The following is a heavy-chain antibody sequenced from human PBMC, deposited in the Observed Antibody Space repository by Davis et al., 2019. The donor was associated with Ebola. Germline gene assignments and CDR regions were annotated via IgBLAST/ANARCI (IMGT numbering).Heavy chain of an antibody. CDR1: GFTFDDYA. D-gene: IGHD4-23*01. CDR3: ASAPYGNSYHFDG. V-gene: IGHV3-9*01. J-gene: IGHJ4*02. Sequence: GGSLRLSCAASGFTFDDYAMHWVRQAPGKGLEWVSAISWNSGSMDYAASVKGRFTVSRDNAKKLLYLQMNSLRPEDTAFYYCASAPYGNSYHFDGWGQGTLVTVSS. CDR2: ISWNSGSM.